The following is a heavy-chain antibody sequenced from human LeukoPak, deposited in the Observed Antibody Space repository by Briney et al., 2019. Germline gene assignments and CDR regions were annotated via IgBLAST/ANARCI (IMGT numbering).Heavy chain of an antibody. V-gene: IGHV1-69*04. CDR2: IIPVLNIT. Sequence: ASVKVSCKASGGTFSISAITWVRQAPGQGLEWMGRIIPVLNITSYAQKFPGSVTITADTSTSTVYMELSSLRSEETAVYYCARDQGLTAPPPYGLDVWGQGTTVIVSS. D-gene: IGHD5-18*01. J-gene: IGHJ6*02. CDR1: GGTFSISA. CDR3: ARDQGLTAPPPYGLDV.